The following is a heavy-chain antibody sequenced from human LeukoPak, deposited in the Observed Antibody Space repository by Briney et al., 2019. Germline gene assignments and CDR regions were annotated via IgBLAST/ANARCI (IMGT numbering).Heavy chain of an antibody. D-gene: IGHD3-22*01. CDR2: IDDSGGST. J-gene: IGHJ4*02. Sequence: PGGSLRLSCAASGFTFSTYAMSWVRQAPGKGLEWVSAIDDSGGSTYYADSVEGRFTISRDNSKNTLYLQMNSLRADDTAVYYCAKSYYYDTSGDFFDYWGQGTLVTVSS. CDR3: AKSYYYDTSGDFFDY. V-gene: IGHV3-23*01. CDR1: GFTFSTYA.